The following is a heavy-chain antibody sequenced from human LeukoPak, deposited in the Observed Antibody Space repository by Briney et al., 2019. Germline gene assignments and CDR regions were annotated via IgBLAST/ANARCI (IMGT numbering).Heavy chain of an antibody. D-gene: IGHD5-24*01. V-gene: IGHV5-51*03. Sequence: GESLKISCKGSGYSFTKYWIGWVRQMPGKGLEWMGIIYPGDSDTRYSPSFQGQVTISADKSISTAYLQWSSLKASDTAMYYCARANAEMATTSDYWGQGTLVTVSS. J-gene: IGHJ4*02. CDR1: GYSFTKYW. CDR3: ARANAEMATTSDY. CDR2: IYPGDSDT.